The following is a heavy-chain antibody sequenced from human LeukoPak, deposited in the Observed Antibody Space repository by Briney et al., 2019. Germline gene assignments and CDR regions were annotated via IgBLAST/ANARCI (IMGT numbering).Heavy chain of an antibody. V-gene: IGHV1-46*01. CDR2: IKPSDGST. CDR3: AREPPESYRFDY. J-gene: IGHJ4*02. CDR1: GYTFSNYY. Sequence: ASVKVSCKTSGYTFSNYYLHWVRQAPGQGPEWMGIIKPSDGSTQYPQKFQGRVTMTRDVSASTVYMELSSLTSEDTAMYYCAREPPESYRFDYWGPGAPVTVSP. D-gene: IGHD2-2*01.